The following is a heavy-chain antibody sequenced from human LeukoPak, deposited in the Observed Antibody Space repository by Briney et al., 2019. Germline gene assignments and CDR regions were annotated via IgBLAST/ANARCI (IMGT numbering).Heavy chain of an antibody. CDR3: AANDYSNVRWFDP. CDR2: IIPIFGTA. D-gene: IGHD4-11*01. J-gene: IGHJ5*02. CDR1: GGTFSSYA. V-gene: IGHV1-69*05. Sequence: GASVKVSCKASGGTFSSYAISWVRQAPGQGLEWMGGIIPIFGTANYAQKFQGRVTITTDESTSTAYMELSSLRSEDTAVYYCAANDYSNVRWFDPWGQGTLVTVSS.